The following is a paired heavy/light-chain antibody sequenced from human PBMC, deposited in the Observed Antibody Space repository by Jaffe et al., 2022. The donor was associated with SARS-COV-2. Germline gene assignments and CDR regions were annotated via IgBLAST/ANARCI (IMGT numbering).Heavy chain of an antibody. J-gene: IGHJ3*02. D-gene: IGHD2-8*01. Sequence: QVQLQESGPGLVKPSQTLSLTCTVSAGSISNTTYYWSWIRQPAGRGLEWIGRIYINGNTNYNPSLKSRVTMSIDTFENRFSLKLNSVTAADTAIYYCARVMYRAFDMWGQGTFITVSS. CDR1: AGSISNTTYY. CDR3: ARVMYRAFDM. V-gene: IGHV4-61*02. CDR2: IYINGNT.
Light chain of an antibody. CDR2: FNA. Sequence: QSVLTQPPSVSGAPGQRVTISCTGNRSNIGAGYDVHWYQQLPGTAPKLLIYFNANRPSGVPDRFSGSKSGASASLAISGLQAEDEADYYCQSYDSSLSYVFGTGTKVTVL. V-gene: IGLV1-40*01. CDR3: QSYDSSLSYV. J-gene: IGLJ1*01. CDR1: RSNIGAGYD.